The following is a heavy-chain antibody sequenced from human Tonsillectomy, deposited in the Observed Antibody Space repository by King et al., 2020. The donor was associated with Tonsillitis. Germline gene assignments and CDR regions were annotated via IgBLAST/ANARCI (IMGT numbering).Heavy chain of an antibody. J-gene: IGHJ6*03. V-gene: IGHV4-31*03. D-gene: IGHD4-17*01. CDR1: GGSISSPGYS. CDR3: ASTAPPYYSYYMDV. CDR2: ISYSGST. Sequence: MQLQESGPGLVKPSQTLSITCTVSGGSISSPGYSWSWVRQHQGKGLGWMGYISYSGSTFYSPSLKRRLTISIHTSQNQFSLKLSSLTAADTAVYYCASTAPPYYSYYMDVWGKGTTVTVSS.